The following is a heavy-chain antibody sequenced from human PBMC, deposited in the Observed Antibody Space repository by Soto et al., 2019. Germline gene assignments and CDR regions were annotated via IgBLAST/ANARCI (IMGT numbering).Heavy chain of an antibody. Sequence: RLSCAASGFTFSSYAMSWVRQAPGKGLEWVSAISGSGGSTYYADSVKGRFTISRDNSKNTLYLQMNSLRAEDTAVYYCAKDQYYDSSGYYYEVKTPAWFDPWGQGTLVTV. D-gene: IGHD3-22*01. J-gene: IGHJ5*02. V-gene: IGHV3-23*01. CDR3: AKDQYYDSSGYYYEVKTPAWFDP. CDR1: GFTFSSYA. CDR2: ISGSGGST.